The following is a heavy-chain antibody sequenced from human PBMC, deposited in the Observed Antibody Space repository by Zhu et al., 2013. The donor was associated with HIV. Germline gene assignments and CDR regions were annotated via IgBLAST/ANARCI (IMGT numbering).Heavy chain of an antibody. V-gene: IGHV1-2*02. Sequence: VQLVQSGAEVKRPGASVKVSCKASGYTFTDYYMHWVRQAPGQGLEWMGWINPNSGGTNYAQKFQGRVTMTRDTSISTAYMELSRLRSDDTAVYYCARDHGYYDSSGTMGYWGQGTLVTVSS. J-gene: IGHJ4*02. CDR2: INPNSGGT. CDR3: ARDHGYYDSSGTMGY. D-gene: IGHD3-22*01. CDR1: GYTFTDYY.